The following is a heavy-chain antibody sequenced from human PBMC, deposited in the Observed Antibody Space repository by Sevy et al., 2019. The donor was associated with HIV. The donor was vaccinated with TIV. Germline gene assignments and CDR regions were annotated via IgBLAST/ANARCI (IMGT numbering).Heavy chain of an antibody. Sequence: SETLSLTCAVSGYSISSGYYLGWIRQPPGKGLEWIGNIFHGGSSGSTYYNPSLKSRLTISVDTSKNQFSLKLSSVTAADTAVYYCARCYYDSSGKYYFDYWGQGTLVTVSS. D-gene: IGHD3-22*01. CDR1: GYSISSGYY. CDR3: ARCYYDSSGKYYFDY. V-gene: IGHV4-38-2*01. J-gene: IGHJ4*02. CDR2: IFHGGSSGST.